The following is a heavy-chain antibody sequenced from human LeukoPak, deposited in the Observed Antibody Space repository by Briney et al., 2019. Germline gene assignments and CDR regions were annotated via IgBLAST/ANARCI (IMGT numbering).Heavy chain of an antibody. J-gene: IGHJ6*02. CDR2: ISYDGSNK. V-gene: IGHV3-30*18. D-gene: IGHD4-23*01. CDR1: GFTFSSYG. CDR3: AKPPSGGDYVGQYYYYYGMDV. Sequence: GGSLRLSCAASGFTFSSYGMHWVRQAPGKGLEWVAVISYDGSNKYYADSVKGRFTISRDNSKNTLYLQMNSLRAEDTAVYYCAKPPSGGDYVGQYYYYYGMDVWGQGTTVTVSS.